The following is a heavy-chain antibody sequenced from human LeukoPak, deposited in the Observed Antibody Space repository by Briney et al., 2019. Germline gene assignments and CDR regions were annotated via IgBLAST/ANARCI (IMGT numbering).Heavy chain of an antibody. D-gene: IGHD5-18*01. Sequence: SETLSLTCTVSGGSINNYYWSWIRQPAGKGLEWIGRIYTRGSTNYNPSLKSRVTISVDTSKNQFSLKLSSVTAADTAVYYCATSSGYSYGYARRWGQGTLVTVSS. J-gene: IGHJ4*02. V-gene: IGHV4-4*07. CDR1: GGSINNYY. CDR2: IYTRGST. CDR3: ATSSGYSYGYARR.